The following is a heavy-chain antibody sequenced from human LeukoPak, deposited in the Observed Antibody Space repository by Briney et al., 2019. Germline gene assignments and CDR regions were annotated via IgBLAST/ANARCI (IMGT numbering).Heavy chain of an antibody. Sequence: PGGSLRLSCAASGFTFSSYAMSWVRQAPGKGLEWVSAISGSGGSTYYADSVKGRFTISRDNSKNTLYLQMNSLRAEDTAVYYCAKAGIHGSSWYGAYFDYWGQGTLVTVSS. CDR2: ISGSGGST. V-gene: IGHV3-23*01. CDR1: GFTFSSYA. CDR3: AKAGIHGSSWYGAYFDY. D-gene: IGHD6-13*01. J-gene: IGHJ4*02.